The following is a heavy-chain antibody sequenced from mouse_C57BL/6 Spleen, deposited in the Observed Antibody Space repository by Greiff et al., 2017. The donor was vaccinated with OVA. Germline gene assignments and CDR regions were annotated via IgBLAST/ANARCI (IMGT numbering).Heavy chain of an antibody. CDR1: GYTFTSYT. CDR3: ARENLYYIDY. J-gene: IGHJ2*01. Sequence: QVQLKESGAELARPGASVKMSCKASGYTFTSYTMHWVKQRPGQGLEWIGYINPSSGYTKYNQKFKDKATLTADKSSSTAYMQLSSLTSEDSAVYYCARENLYYIDYWGQGTTLTVSS. CDR2: INPSSGYT. V-gene: IGHV1-4*01.